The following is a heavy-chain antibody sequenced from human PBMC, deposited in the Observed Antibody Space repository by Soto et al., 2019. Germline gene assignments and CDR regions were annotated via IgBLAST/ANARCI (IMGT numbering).Heavy chain of an antibody. Sequence: GGSLRLSCAASGFTFSSYSMNWVRQAPGKGLEWVSYISSSSSTIYYADSVKGRFTISRDNAKNSLYLQMNSLRDEDTAVYYCARELYRVRDSDYYDSSGYDYWGQGTLVTVSS. V-gene: IGHV3-48*02. J-gene: IGHJ4*02. CDR3: ARELYRVRDSDYYDSSGYDY. CDR2: ISSSSSTI. CDR1: GFTFSSYS. D-gene: IGHD3-22*01.